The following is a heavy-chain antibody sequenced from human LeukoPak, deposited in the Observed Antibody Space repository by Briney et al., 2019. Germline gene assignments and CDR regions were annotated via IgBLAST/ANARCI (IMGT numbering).Heavy chain of an antibody. J-gene: IGHJ4*02. CDR3: ASRNNYYDSSGYYRDFDY. Sequence: GGSLRLSCAASGFTFSNYGMHWVRQAPGKGLEWVTFIRYDGTNKYYANSVKGRFTISRDNSKNTLYLQMNSLRPEDTAAYYCASRNNYYDSSGYYRDFDYWGQGTLVTVSS. V-gene: IGHV3-30*02. D-gene: IGHD3-22*01. CDR1: GFTFSNYG. CDR2: IRYDGTNK.